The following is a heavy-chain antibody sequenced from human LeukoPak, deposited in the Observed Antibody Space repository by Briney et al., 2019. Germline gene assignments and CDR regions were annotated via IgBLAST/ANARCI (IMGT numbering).Heavy chain of an antibody. J-gene: IGHJ4*02. CDR2: INSDGSST. D-gene: IGHD1-7*01. CDR3: AREGVGTSRWHGRGALDY. V-gene: IGHV3-74*01. CDR1: GLSFSIYW. Sequence: QPGGSLRLPCAASGLSFSIYWIHWVRQAPGEGLVWVSRINSDGSSTTYADSVKGRFSISRDNAKNTVYLQMNSLRPEDAAVYYCAREGVGTSRWHGRGALDYWGQGTLVTVSS.